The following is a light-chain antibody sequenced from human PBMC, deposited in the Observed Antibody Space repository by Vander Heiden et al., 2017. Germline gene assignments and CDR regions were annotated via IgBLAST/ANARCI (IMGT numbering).Light chain of an antibody. Sequence: EIVMTQSPATLSVSPGERATLSCRASQRVNSNLAWYQQKPGQAPWLLIYGASTRATGIPARFSGSGSGTEFTLTISSLQSEDFAVYFCQQYNNWRGRTFGQGTKVEIK. CDR2: GAS. J-gene: IGKJ1*01. CDR1: QRVNSN. V-gene: IGKV3-15*01. CDR3: QQYNNWRGRT.